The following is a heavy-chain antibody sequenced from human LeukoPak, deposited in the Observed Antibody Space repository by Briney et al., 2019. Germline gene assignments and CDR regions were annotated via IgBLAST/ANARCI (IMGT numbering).Heavy chain of an antibody. V-gene: IGHV2-5*02. CDR1: GFSLNTLGAG. CDR3: AHTHYYGSGLDH. CDR2: IFCDDDK. D-gene: IGHD3-10*01. J-gene: IGHJ5*02. Sequence: SGPTLVKPTQTLTLTCTFSGFSLNTLGAGVAWIRQPPGKALEWLALIFCDDDKRYSPSLKSRLTLTKDTSKSQVVLTMTHMDPVDTGTYYCAHTHYYGSGLDHWGQGTLVTVSS.